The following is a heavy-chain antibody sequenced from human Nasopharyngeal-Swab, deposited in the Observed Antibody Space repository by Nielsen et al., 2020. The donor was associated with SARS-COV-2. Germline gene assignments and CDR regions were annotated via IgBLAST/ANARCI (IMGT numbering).Heavy chain of an antibody. J-gene: IGHJ5*02. CDR3: ARDVGFGELNNWFDP. Sequence: GGSLRLSCAASGFTFSSYEMNWVRQAPGKGLKWVSYISSSGSTIYYADSVKGRFTISRDNAKNSLYLQMNSLRAEDTAVYYCARDVGFGELNNWFDPWGQGTLVTVSS. CDR1: GFTFSSYE. V-gene: IGHV3-48*03. D-gene: IGHD3-10*01. CDR2: ISSSGSTI.